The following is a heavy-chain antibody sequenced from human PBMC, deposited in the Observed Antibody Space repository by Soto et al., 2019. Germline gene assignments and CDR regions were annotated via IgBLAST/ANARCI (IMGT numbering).Heavy chain of an antibody. V-gene: IGHV3-21*01. CDR2: ISGDGTTT. CDR1: GFTIRTYA. Sequence: GGSQILSCEASGFTIRTYAVSWVRQAPGKGLEWVSSISGDGTTTYYTDSVKGRFTISRDNAKNSLYLQMNSLRAEDTAVYYCARVDVWFGELGYYGMDVWGQGTTVTVSS. D-gene: IGHD3-10*01. J-gene: IGHJ6*02. CDR3: ARVDVWFGELGYYGMDV.